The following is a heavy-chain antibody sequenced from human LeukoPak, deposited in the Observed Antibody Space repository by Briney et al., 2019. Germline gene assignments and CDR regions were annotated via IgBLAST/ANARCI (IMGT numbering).Heavy chain of an antibody. D-gene: IGHD2-2*01. J-gene: IGHJ4*02. CDR1: GGTFSSYA. Sequence: SVKVSCKASGGTFSSYAISWVRQAPGQGLEWMGGIIPIFGTANYAQKFQGRVTITADESTSTAYIELSSLRSEDTAVYYCARGGVVPAALDYWGQGTLVTVSS. V-gene: IGHV1-69*01. CDR3: ARGGVVPAALDY. CDR2: IIPIFGTA.